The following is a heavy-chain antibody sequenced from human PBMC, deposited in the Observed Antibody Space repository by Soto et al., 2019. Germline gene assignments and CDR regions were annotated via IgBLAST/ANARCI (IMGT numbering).Heavy chain of an antibody. Sequence: GGSLRLSCAASGFTFSSYSMNWVRQAPGKGLEWVSSISSSSSYIYYAGSVKGRFTISRDNAKNSLYLQMNSLRAEDTAVYYCARYSSGYYYVPLDYWGQGTLVTVSS. V-gene: IGHV3-21*01. J-gene: IGHJ4*02. CDR3: ARYSSGYYYVPLDY. CDR1: GFTFSSYS. CDR2: ISSSSSYI. D-gene: IGHD3-22*01.